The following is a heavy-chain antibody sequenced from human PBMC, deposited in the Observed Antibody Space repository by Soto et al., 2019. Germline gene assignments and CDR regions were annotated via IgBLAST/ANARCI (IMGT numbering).Heavy chain of an antibody. CDR3: ARDLIPSYYYDSSGYSESLV. V-gene: IGHV3-74*01. D-gene: IGHD3-22*01. Sequence: GGSLRLSCAASGFTFSSYWMHWVRQAPGKGLVWVSRINSDGSSTSYADSVKGRFTISRDNAKNTLYLQMNSLRAEDTAVYYCARDLIPSYYYDSSGYSESLVWGQGTLVTVSS. CDR2: INSDGSST. J-gene: IGHJ4*02. CDR1: GFTFSSYW.